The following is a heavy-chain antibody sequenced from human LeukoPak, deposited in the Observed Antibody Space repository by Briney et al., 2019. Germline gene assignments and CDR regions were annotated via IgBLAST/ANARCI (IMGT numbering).Heavy chain of an antibody. CDR3: ARELGVTTPHYFDY. CDR2: ISTSTSVT. D-gene: IGHD4-17*01. V-gene: IGHV3-48*04. Sequence: GGSLRLSCAAPGFTFSTYNMDWVRQAPGKGLEWVSFISTSTSVTQYADSVKGRFTISRDNAKNSLYLQMNSLRAEDTAVYYCARELGVTTPHYFDYWGQGTLVTVSS. J-gene: IGHJ4*02. CDR1: GFTFSTYN.